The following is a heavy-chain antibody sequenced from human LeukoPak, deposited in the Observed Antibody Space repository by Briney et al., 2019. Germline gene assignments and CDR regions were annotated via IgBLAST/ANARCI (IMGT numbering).Heavy chain of an antibody. D-gene: IGHD6-19*01. CDR2: IYSGGST. V-gene: IGHV3-66*01. CDR1: GFIFSDYY. Sequence: GGSLRLSCAASGFIFSDYYMSWIRQAPGKGLEWVSVIYSGGSTYYADSVKGRFTISRDNSKNTLYLQMNSLRAEDTAVYYCARDQAVAPYYFDYWGQGTLVTVSS. J-gene: IGHJ4*02. CDR3: ARDQAVAPYYFDY.